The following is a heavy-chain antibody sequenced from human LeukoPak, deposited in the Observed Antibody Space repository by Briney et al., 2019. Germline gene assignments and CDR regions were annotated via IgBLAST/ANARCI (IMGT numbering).Heavy chain of an antibody. CDR1: GFTLSTYY. CDR3: AIVGDHFHWNSDL. V-gene: IGHV3-53*01. J-gene: IGHJ2*01. CDR2: IYSGGTT. D-gene: IGHD3-3*02. Sequence: GGSLRLSCAASGFTLSTYYMNWDRQAPGKGLEWVSIIYSGGTTYYADSVKGRFTISRDTSKNTLSLQMNSLRAEDTAVYFCAIVGDHFHWNSDLWGRGTLVTVSS.